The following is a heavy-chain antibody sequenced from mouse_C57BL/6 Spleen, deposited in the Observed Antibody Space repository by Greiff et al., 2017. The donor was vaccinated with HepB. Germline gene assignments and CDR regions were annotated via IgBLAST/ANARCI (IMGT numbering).Heavy chain of an antibody. J-gene: IGHJ4*01. Sequence: VQVVESGPGLVQPSQSLSITCTVSGFSLTSYGVHWVRQSPGKGLEWLGVIWSGGSTDYNAAFISRLSISKDNSKSQVFFKMNSLQADDTAIYYCARMSPIYYYGSSYEGYAMDYWGQGTSVTVSS. CDR2: IWSGGST. CDR3: ARMSPIYYYGSSYEGYAMDY. CDR1: GFSLTSYG. V-gene: IGHV2-2*01. D-gene: IGHD1-1*01.